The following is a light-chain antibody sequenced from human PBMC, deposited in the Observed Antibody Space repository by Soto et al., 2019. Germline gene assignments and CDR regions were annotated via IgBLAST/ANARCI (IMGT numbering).Light chain of an antibody. CDR3: QEYNSAPYT. CDR2: AAS. J-gene: IGKJ2*01. Sequence: DIQMTQSPSSLSASVGDRVTITCRASHDIRNYLAWYQQKPGKVPKLVIYAASTLQSGVPSRFSGGGSGTDFTLTISSLQPEDVATYYCQEYNSAPYTFGQGSKLEIK. CDR1: HDIRNY. V-gene: IGKV1-27*01.